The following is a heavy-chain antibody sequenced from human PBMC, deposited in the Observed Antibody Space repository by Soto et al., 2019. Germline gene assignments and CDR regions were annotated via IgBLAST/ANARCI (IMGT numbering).Heavy chain of an antibody. D-gene: IGHD6-19*01. CDR1: GGSINSSSYF. CDR3: ARHYSSGSRNWFDP. V-gene: IGHV4-39*01. CDR2: IYYSGST. J-gene: IGHJ5*02. Sequence: QLQLQESGPGLVKPSETLSLTCSVSGGSINSSSYFWGWVRQPPGKGLEWIGSIYYSGSTYYNPSLTSRVTISVDTSKNPSSLKLSSVTAADTAVFYCARHYSSGSRNWFDPCGQGTLVTVSS.